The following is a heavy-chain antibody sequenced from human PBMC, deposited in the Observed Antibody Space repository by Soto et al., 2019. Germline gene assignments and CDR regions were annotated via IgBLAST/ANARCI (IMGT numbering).Heavy chain of an antibody. V-gene: IGHV5-10-1*01. J-gene: IGHJ4*02. CDR3: ARLAYCGGDCYSGGLDY. CDR2: IDPSDSYT. Sequence: GESLKISCKGSGYSFTSHWISWVRQMPGKGLEWMGRIDPSDSYTNYSPSFQGHVTISADKSISTAYLQWSSLKASDTAMYYCARLAYCGGDCYSGGLDYWGQGTLVTVSS. D-gene: IGHD2-21*02. CDR1: GYSFTSHW.